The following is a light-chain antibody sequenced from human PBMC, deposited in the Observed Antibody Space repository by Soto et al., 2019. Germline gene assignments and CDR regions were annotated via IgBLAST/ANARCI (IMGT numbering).Light chain of an antibody. CDR3: QQYDTLPPT. CDR2: DAS. Sequence: DIQMTQSPSSLSASAGDRVTITCQASQDISNYLNWYQQKPGKAPKLLMSDASILETGVPSRFSGSGSGTDFTFTISGLQPEDIATYYCQQYDTLPPTFGPGTKVDLK. CDR1: QDISNY. J-gene: IGKJ3*01. V-gene: IGKV1-33*01.